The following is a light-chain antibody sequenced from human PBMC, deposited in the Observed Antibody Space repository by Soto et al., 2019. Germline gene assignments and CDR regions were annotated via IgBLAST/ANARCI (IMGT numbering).Light chain of an antibody. Sequence: DIQMTQSPSSLSASVGDRVTITCRASQSITYRLAWYQQKPGKAPKLLVYDASSLESGVPSTFSGSGSGTEFTLTITSRQPDDFATYYCQQCNRYSWTFGQGNKVDIK. CDR3: QQCNRYSWT. J-gene: IGKJ1*01. CDR2: DAS. CDR1: QSITYR. V-gene: IGKV1-5*01.